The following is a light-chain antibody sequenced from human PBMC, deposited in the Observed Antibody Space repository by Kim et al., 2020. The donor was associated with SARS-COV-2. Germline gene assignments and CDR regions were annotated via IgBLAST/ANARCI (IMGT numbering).Light chain of an antibody. J-gene: IGKJ4*01. Sequence: DIQMTQSPSSLSASVGDRVTITCRASQTISIYLNWFQQKPGKAPYLLINKASNLQSGVPSRFIGSGSGTDFTLTINNLHPEDFAIYYCQQTYSTPLTFGGGTKVDIK. V-gene: IGKV1-39*01. CDR2: KAS. CDR1: QTISIY. CDR3: QQTYSTPLT.